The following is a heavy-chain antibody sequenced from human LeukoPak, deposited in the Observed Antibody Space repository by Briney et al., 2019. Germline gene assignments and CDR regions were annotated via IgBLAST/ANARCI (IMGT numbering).Heavy chain of an antibody. J-gene: IGHJ4*02. CDR2: ISGSGGST. D-gene: IGHD3-22*01. CDR1: GFTFSTSA. V-gene: IGHV3-23*01. Sequence: GGSLRLSCAASGFTFSTSAMSWVRQAPGKGLEWVSGISGSGGSTYYADSVKGRFTISRDNSKNTLYLQMNSLRAEDTAVYYCAKAMSYYYDSSGYYHFDYWGQGTLVTVSS. CDR3: AKAMSYYYDSSGYYHFDY.